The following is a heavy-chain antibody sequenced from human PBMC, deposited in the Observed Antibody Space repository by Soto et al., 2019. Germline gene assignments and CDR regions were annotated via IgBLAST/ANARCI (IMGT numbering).Heavy chain of an antibody. CDR1: GGTFRNYP. CDR2: IFPLTDIP. V-gene: IGHV1-69*02. CDR3: ARGPLVVLNYFES. Sequence: QVQLVQSGTEVKKPGSSVKVSCKASGGTFRNYPINWVRQAPGQGLEWMGSIFPLTDIPDYAQNFQARLTISADKSRGKAYMELSSLTSDDTAMYFCARGPLVVLNYFESWGQGTLVTVSS. J-gene: IGHJ4*02.